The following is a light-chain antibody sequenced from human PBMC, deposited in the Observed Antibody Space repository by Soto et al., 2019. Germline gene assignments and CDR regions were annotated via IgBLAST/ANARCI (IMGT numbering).Light chain of an antibody. CDR3: QQRGNLPYT. CDR1: QSVSSY. Sequence: EIVLTQFPATLSLSPGERATLSCRASQSVSSYLAWYQQKPGQAPRLLIYDASNRATGLPARFSGSGSGTDFTLTISSLEPEDCAVYYCQQRGNLPYTFGQGTNLEIK. V-gene: IGKV3-11*01. J-gene: IGKJ2*01. CDR2: DAS.